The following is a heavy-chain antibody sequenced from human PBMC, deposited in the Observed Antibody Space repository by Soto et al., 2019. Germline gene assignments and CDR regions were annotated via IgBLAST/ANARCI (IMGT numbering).Heavy chain of an antibody. J-gene: IGHJ6*02. Sequence: EASVKVSCKAIGYSFTSHYMHWVRQAPGQGLEWMGWINPNSGGTNYAQKFQGWVTMTRDTSISTAYMELSRLRSDDTAVYYCARDTPMVRGAKYYYYYGMDVWGQGTTVTVSS. CDR2: INPNSGGT. D-gene: IGHD3-10*01. V-gene: IGHV1-2*04. CDR3: ARDTPMVRGAKYYYYYGMDV. CDR1: GYSFTSHY.